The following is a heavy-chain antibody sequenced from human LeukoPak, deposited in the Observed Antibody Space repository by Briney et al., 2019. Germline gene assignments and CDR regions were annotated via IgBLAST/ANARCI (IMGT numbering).Heavy chain of an antibody. J-gene: IGHJ4*02. Sequence: SETLSLTCTVSGASIISYWSWIRQPPGKGLEWIGYIYYSGSTNYNPSLKSRVTISVDTSKNQFSLKLSSVTAADTAVYYCARVSDPYSSSWYPFDYWGQGTLVTVSS. V-gene: IGHV4-59*01. D-gene: IGHD6-13*01. CDR3: ARVSDPYSSSWYPFDY. CDR1: GASIISY. CDR2: IYYSGST.